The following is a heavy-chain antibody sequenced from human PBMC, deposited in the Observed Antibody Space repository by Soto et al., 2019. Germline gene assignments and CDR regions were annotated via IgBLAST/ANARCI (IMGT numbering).Heavy chain of an antibody. CDR3: AKAPSRITMIVVVTLPDY. CDR2: ISYDGSNK. D-gene: IGHD3-22*01. Sequence: QVQLVESGGGVVQPGRSLRLSCAASGFTFSSYGMHWVRQAPGKGLEWVAVISYDGSNKYYADSVKGRFTISRDNSKNTXXLQMTSLRAEDTAVYYCAKAPSRITMIVVVTLPDYWGQGTLVTVSS. J-gene: IGHJ4*02. CDR1: GFTFSSYG. V-gene: IGHV3-30*18.